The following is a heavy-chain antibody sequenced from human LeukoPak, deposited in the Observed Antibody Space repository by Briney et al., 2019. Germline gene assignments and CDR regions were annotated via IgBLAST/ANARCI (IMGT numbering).Heavy chain of an antibody. CDR3: ARWEGGSYYDFDY. V-gene: IGHV4-59*12. J-gene: IGHJ4*02. D-gene: IGHD1-26*01. CDR2: VYYSGST. CDR1: GGSISTYY. Sequence: SETLSLTCTVSGGSISTYYWSWIRQPPGKGLEWIGYVYYSGSTNYNPSLKSRVTISVDTSKNQFSLKLSSVTAADTAVYYCARWEGGSYYDFDYWGQGTLVTVSS.